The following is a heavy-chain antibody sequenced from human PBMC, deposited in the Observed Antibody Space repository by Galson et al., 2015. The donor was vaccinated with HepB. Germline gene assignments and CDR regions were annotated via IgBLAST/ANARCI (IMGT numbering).Heavy chain of an antibody. CDR1: GASISSSLYY. J-gene: IGHJ4*02. D-gene: IGHD5-18*01. V-gene: IGHV4-39*07. Sequence: ETLSLTCTVSGASISSSLYYWVWVRQPPEKGLERIGSIYYTGNTYSKSSLKSRVTISADMSKNQFSLKVNSVTAADTAVYYCARAAGDSSTYANDYWGQGALVTVSS. CDR3: ARAAGDSSTYANDY. CDR2: IYYTGNT.